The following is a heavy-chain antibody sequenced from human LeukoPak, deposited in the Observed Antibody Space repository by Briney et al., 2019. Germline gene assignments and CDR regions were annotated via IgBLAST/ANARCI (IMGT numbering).Heavy chain of an antibody. D-gene: IGHD4-23*01. V-gene: IGHV1-8*01. Sequence: GASVKVSCKASGYTFTSYDINWVRQATGQGLEWMGWMNPNSGNTGYAQKFPGRVTMTRNTSISTAYMELSSLRSEDTAVYYCATSIDYGGDDYWGQGTLVTVSS. CDR3: ATSIDYGGDDY. J-gene: IGHJ4*02. CDR2: MNPNSGNT. CDR1: GYTFTSYD.